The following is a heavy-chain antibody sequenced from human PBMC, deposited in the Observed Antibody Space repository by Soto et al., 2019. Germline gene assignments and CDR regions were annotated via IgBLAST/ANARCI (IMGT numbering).Heavy chain of an antibody. J-gene: IGHJ5*02. D-gene: IGHD6-19*01. CDR1: GGSISPYY. CDR3: ARDVLRQAGTRWFDP. Sequence: PSETLSLTCTVSGGSISPYYWSWIRQPPGKGLEWIGFIYYSGTTFYNPSLKSRVTLSVDTSKNQFALKLSSVTAAETAVYYCARDVLRQAGTRWFDPWGQGTLVTVSS. V-gene: IGHV4-4*08. CDR2: IYYSGTT.